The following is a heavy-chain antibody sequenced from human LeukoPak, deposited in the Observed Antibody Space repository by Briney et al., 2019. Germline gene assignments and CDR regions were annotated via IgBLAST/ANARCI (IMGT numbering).Heavy chain of an antibody. Sequence: SETLSLTCAVYGGSFSGYYWSWIRQPPGKGLEWIGEINHSGSTNYNPSLKSRVTISVDTSKNQFSLKLSSVTAADTAVYYCARVTEQWLVVDYWGQGTLVTVSS. CDR3: ARVTEQWLVVDY. J-gene: IGHJ4*02. CDR2: INHSGST. D-gene: IGHD6-19*01. CDR1: GGSFSGYY. V-gene: IGHV4-34*01.